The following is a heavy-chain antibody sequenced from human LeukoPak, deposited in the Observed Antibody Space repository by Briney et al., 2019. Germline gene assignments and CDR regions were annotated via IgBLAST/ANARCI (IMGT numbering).Heavy chain of an antibody. J-gene: IGHJ6*03. CDR1: GGTFSSYA. D-gene: IGHD5-18*01. CDR3: GRSGYSYDNYYYYYMDV. Sequence: SVKVSCKASGGTFSSYAISWVRQAPGQGLEWMGGIIPIFGTANYAQKFQGRVTITADKATSTAYMELSSLRSEDTAVYYCGRSGYSYDNYYYYYMDVWGKGTTVTVSS. V-gene: IGHV1-69*06. CDR2: IIPIFGTA.